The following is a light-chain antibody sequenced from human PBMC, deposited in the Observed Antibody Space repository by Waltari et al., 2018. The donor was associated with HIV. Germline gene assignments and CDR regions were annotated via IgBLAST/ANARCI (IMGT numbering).Light chain of an antibody. CDR2: GNS. CDR1: SSNIGAGYD. Sequence: QSVLTQPPSVSGAPGQRVTISCTGSSSNIGAGYDVHWYQQLPGTAPKLLIYGNSNRPAGFPDRCSGSKSGTSASLAITGLQAEDEADYYCQSYDSSMSLYVFGTGTKVTVL. V-gene: IGLV1-40*01. J-gene: IGLJ1*01. CDR3: QSYDSSMSLYV.